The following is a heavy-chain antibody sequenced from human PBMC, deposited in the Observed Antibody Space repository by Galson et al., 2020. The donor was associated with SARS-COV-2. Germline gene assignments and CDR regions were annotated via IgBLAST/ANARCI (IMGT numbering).Heavy chain of an antibody. CDR1: AFPLSTSR. J-gene: IGHJ6*02. Sequence: NSGGPLRLTCDASAFPLSTSRMNWVPLAPGKGLECVTSLSTSSSYTYSVDSVKGRFSISRDNPRNSLYLQMNSLRAEDTAVYYCARDEGIRGYNYGRLYYGMDVWGQGTTVTVSS. CDR2: LSTSSSYT. CDR3: ARDEGIRGYNYGRLYYGMDV. V-gene: IGHV3-21*01. D-gene: IGHD5-18*01.